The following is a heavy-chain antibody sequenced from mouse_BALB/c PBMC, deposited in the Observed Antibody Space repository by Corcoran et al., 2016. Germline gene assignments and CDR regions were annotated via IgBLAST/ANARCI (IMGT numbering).Heavy chain of an antibody. CDR2: IDPENGNT. CDR3: ARGHYYGSSFYAMDY. CDR1: GFNIKDYY. J-gene: IGHJ4*01. V-gene: IGHV14-1*02. Sequence: EVQLQQSGAELVRPGALVKLSCKASGFNIKDYYMHWVKQRPEQGLEWIGWIDPENGNTIYDPKFQGKASITAGTSSNTAYLQLSSLTSEDTAVYYSARGHYYGSSFYAMDYWGQGTSVTVSS. D-gene: IGHD1-1*01.